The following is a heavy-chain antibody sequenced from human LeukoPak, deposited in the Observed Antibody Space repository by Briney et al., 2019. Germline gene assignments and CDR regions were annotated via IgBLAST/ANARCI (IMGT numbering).Heavy chain of an antibody. J-gene: IGHJ4*02. CDR3: ARGGYYYDTCGPFDY. CDR1: GGSFSGYY. CDR2: ISHSGST. D-gene: IGHD3-22*01. V-gene: IGHV4-34*09. Sequence: SETLSLTCAVYGGSFSGYYWSWIRQHPGKGLEWIGYISHSGSTSYNPSLKSRVTISVDTSNNEFSLRLTSVTAADTAVYYCARGGYYYDTCGPFDYWGQGTLVTVSS.